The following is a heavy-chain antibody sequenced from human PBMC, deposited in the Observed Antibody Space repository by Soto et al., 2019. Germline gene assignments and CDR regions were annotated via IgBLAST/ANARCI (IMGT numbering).Heavy chain of an antibody. CDR2: INSDGSST. J-gene: IGHJ6*02. CDR3: LRGLQLWSFYYGMDV. V-gene: IGHV3-74*01. Sequence: GGSLRLSCAASGFTFSSYWIHWVRQAPGMGLVWVSRINSDGSSTNYADSVKGRFTISRDNAKNTLYLQMNSLRAEDTALYYCLRGLQLWSFYYGMDVWGQGTTVTVSS. CDR1: GFTFSSYW. D-gene: IGHD5-18*01.